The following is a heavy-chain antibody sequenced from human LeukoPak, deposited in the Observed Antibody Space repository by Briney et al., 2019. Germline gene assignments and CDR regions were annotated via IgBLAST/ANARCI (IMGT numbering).Heavy chain of an antibody. V-gene: IGHV1-69*04. CDR1: GDTFSSHS. D-gene: IGHD5-24*01. J-gene: IGHJ4*02. CDR3: ARDREMATAGFDY. Sequence: ASVKVSCKASGDTFSSHSISWVRQAPGQGLEWMGRIIPIFDIANYAPKFQGRVTFTADKSTGTAYMELSSLRSEDTAVYYCARDREMATAGFDYWGRGTLVTVSS. CDR2: IIPIFDIA.